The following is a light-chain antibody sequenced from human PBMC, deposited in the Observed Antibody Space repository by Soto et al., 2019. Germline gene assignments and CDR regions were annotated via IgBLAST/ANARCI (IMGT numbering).Light chain of an antibody. CDR2: DTS. J-gene: IGKJ4*01. CDR3: QQRSNRPLT. V-gene: IGKV3-11*01. CDR1: QSVSSY. Sequence: EIVLTQSPATLSLSPGERATLSCRADQSVSSYLAWYQQKPGQAPRLLIYDTSNRATGIPARLSGSGSGTDFTLTISSLEPEDFAVYYCQQRSNRPLTFGGGTKVDIK.